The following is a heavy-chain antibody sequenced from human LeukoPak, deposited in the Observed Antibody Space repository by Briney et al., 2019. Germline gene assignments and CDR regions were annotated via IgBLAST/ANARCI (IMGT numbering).Heavy chain of an antibody. CDR2: IYYSGST. J-gene: IGHJ6*02. D-gene: IGHD6-6*01. CDR1: GGSISSSSYY. CDR3: ARHIVSEQLVTVDYYYYGMDV. V-gene: IGHV4-39*01. Sequence: SETLSLTCTVSGGSISSSSYYWGWIRQPPGTGLEWIGSIYYSGSTYYNPSLKSRVTISVDTSKNQFSLKLSSVTAADTAVYYCARHIVSEQLVTVDYYYYGMDVWGQGTTVTVSS.